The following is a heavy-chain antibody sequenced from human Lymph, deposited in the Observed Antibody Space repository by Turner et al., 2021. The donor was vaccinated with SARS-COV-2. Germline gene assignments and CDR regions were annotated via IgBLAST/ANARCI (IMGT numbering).Heavy chain of an antibody. J-gene: IGHJ4*02. CDR3: ARVVVLQRAYFDY. CDR2: IYYSGST. V-gene: IGHV4-30-4*01. D-gene: IGHD2-8*01. CDR1: GGSISSGDYY. Sequence: QVQLQESGPGLVKPSQTLSLACAVSGGSISSGDYYWGWIRQPPGKGLEWIGYIYYSGSTFNNPSLKSRVTITVDPSKNQFSLKLSSVTAADTAVYYCARVVVLQRAYFDYWGQGTLVTVSS.